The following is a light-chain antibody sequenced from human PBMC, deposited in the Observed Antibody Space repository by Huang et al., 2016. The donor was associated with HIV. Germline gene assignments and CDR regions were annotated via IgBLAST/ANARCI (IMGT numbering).Light chain of an antibody. CDR3: QQYNSYPWT. CDR2: EAS. CDR1: QSISSW. Sequence: DIQMTQSPSTLSACVGDRVTITCRASQSISSWLAWYQQKPGKAPKLLIYEASSLESGVPSSFSGSGSGTEFTLTISSLQPDNFATYYCQQYNSYPWTFGQGTDVEI. J-gene: IGKJ1*01. V-gene: IGKV1-5*01.